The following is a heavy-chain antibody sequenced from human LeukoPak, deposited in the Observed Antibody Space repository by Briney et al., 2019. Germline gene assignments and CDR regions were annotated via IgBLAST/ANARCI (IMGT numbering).Heavy chain of an antibody. D-gene: IGHD4-17*01. Sequence: GESLKISCQASGYRFSTYWIGWVRQMPGKGLEWMGIIYPDDSDIRYRPSFQGQVTISADKSISTAYLQWSSLKASDTAMYYCARHNYGDYEDWYFDLWGRGTLVTVSS. CDR3: ARHNYGDYEDWYFDL. V-gene: IGHV5-51*01. J-gene: IGHJ2*01. CDR1: GYRFSTYW. CDR2: IYPDDSDI.